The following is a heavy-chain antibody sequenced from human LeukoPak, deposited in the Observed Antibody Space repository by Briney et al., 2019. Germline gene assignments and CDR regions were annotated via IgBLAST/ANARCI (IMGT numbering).Heavy chain of an antibody. D-gene: IGHD7-27*01. Sequence: GGSLRLSCAASGFTFSSYSLNWVRQAPGKGLEWVSYISSSSSTIYYADSVKGRLTISRDNAKNSLYLQMNSLRAEDTAVYYCARDGDTVFDYWGQGTLVTVSS. CDR1: GFTFSSYS. CDR2: ISSSSSTI. CDR3: ARDGDTVFDY. J-gene: IGHJ4*02. V-gene: IGHV3-48*01.